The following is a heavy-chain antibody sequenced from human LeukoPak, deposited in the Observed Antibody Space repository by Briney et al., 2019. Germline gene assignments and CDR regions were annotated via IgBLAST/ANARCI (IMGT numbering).Heavy chain of an antibody. Sequence: PGGSLRLSSAASGFTFSSYSMNWVRQAPGKGLEWVSSISSSSSYIYYADSVKGRFTISRDNAKNSLYLQMNSLRAEDTAVYYCAREDFYGDYLYGMDVWGQGTTVTVSS. J-gene: IGHJ6*02. CDR1: GFTFSSYS. CDR3: AREDFYGDYLYGMDV. V-gene: IGHV3-21*01. CDR2: ISSSSSYI. D-gene: IGHD4-17*01.